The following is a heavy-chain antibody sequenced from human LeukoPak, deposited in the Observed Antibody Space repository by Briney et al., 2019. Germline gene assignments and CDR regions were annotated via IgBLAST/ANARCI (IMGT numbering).Heavy chain of an antibody. J-gene: IGHJ4*02. D-gene: IGHD3-3*01. CDR1: GFTFSSYE. CDR2: IKQDGSEK. CDR3: ARRYDFWSGYYGY. Sequence: GGSLRLSCAASGFTFSSYEMNWVRQAPGKGLEWVANIKQDGSEKYYVDSVKGRFTISRDNAKNSLYLQMNSLRAEDTAVYYCARRYDFWSGYYGYWGQGTLVTVSS. V-gene: IGHV3-7*01.